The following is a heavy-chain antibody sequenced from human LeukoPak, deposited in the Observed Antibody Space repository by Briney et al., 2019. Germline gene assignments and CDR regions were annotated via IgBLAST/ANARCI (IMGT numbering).Heavy chain of an antibody. CDR1: GYTFTGYY. J-gene: IGHJ3*02. Sequence: ASVKVSCKASGYTFTGYYMHWVRQAPGQGLAWMGWINPNSGGTNYAQKFQGRVTLTRDTPISTAYMELSRLTSDDTAVYYCARPYSDFWSGTNDAFDIWGQGTMVTVSS. D-gene: IGHD3-3*01. CDR2: INPNSGGT. CDR3: ARPYSDFWSGTNDAFDI. V-gene: IGHV1-2*02.